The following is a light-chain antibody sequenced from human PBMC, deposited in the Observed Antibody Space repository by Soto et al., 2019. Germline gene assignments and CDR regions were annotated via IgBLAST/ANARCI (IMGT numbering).Light chain of an antibody. V-gene: IGLV2-14*01. CDR2: EVS. J-gene: IGLJ2*01. CDR3: SSYTSSSTLV. CDR1: SSDVGGYNY. Sequence: QSALTQPASVSGSPGQSITISCTGTSSDVGGYNYVSWYQQHPGKAPKLMISEVSNRPSGVSNRFSGSKSGNTASLTISGLQAADDADYYCSSYTSSSTLVFGGGTKLTVL.